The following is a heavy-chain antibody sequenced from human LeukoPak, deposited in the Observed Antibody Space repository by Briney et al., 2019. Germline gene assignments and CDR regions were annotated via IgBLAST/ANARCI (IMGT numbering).Heavy chain of an antibody. CDR3: ARDGECSGGSCYSSWFDP. J-gene: IGHJ5*02. CDR1: GYSISSGYY. CDR2: IYHSGST. V-gene: IGHV4-38-2*02. Sequence: PSETLSPTCAVSGYSISSGYYWGWIRQPPGKGLEWIGSIYHSGSTYYNPSLKSRVTISVDTSKNQFSLKLSSVTAADTAVYYCARDGECSGGSCYSSWFDPWGQGTLVTVSS. D-gene: IGHD2-15*01.